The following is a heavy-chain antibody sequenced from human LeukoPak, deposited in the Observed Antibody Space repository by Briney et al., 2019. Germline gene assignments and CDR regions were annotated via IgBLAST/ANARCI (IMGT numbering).Heavy chain of an antibody. D-gene: IGHD3-10*01. J-gene: IGHJ4*02. Sequence: PSETLSPTCGVSGGFTSRTKWCSWMRQPPGQGLEWIEEISLSGLTNYNPSLKSRVTMSLDKSKNLLSLTLTSVTAADPAVYYCSRESGAFSYYGHWGQGTLVTVTS. V-gene: IGHV4-4*02. CDR1: GGFTSRTKW. CDR3: SRESGAFSYYGH. CDR2: ISLSGLT.